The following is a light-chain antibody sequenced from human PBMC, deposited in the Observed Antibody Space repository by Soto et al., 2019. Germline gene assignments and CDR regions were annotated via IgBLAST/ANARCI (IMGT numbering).Light chain of an antibody. Sequence: QSALTQPHSASGTPGQRVTISCSGSSSNIGANSVQWFQQLPGTAPKVLIYSSNHRPSGVPERFSGSKSGTSASLAISELQSDDEADYYCAAWDDSLNGHVFGTGTKVT. CDR2: SSN. J-gene: IGLJ1*01. CDR1: SSNIGANS. CDR3: AAWDDSLNGHV. V-gene: IGLV1-44*01.